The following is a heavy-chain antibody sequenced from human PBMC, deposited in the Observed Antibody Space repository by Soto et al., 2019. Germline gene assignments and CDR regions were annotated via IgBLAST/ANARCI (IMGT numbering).Heavy chain of an antibody. J-gene: IGHJ1*01. D-gene: IGHD4-17*01. CDR2: ISHLGGT. V-gene: IGHV4-34*02. CDR3: GTIKYGDYAVAY. CDR1: DESLTGYY. Sequence: QVQLQQWGAGLLEPSETLSLSCGVYDESLTGYYWTWIRQPPGKSLEWIGEISHLGGTNFSPSLRGRVSRSVDTSKKMFSLTMTAVTAADTALSYCGTIKYGDYAVAYRGQGTLVTVSS.